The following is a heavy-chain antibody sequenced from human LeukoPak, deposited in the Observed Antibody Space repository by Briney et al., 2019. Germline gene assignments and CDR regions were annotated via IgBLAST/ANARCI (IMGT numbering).Heavy chain of an antibody. J-gene: IGHJ4*02. CDR2: ISYDGTNK. CDR1: GYTFSTYA. D-gene: IGHD1-26*01. Sequence: GRSLRLSCVVSGYTFSTYAMHWVRQAPGKGLEWVAGISYDGTNKYYADSVKGRFTVSRDISKNTLYLQMNSLAAEDTAVYYCTRDYGTLGADERFDYWGQGTLVTVSS. CDR3: TRDYGTLGADERFDY. V-gene: IGHV3-30-3*01.